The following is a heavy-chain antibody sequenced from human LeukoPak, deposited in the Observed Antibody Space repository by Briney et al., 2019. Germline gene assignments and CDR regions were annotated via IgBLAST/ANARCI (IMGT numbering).Heavy chain of an antibody. D-gene: IGHD3-22*01. CDR3: ATGFYDSSGYCDY. CDR1: GFTFDDYA. Sequence: PGGSLRLSCAASGFTFDDYAMHWVRQAPGKGLEWVSGISWNSGSIGYADSVKGRFTISRDNAKNSLYLQMNSLRAEDTALYYCATGFYDSSGYCDYWGQGTLVTVSS. CDR2: ISWNSGSI. J-gene: IGHJ4*02. V-gene: IGHV3-9*01.